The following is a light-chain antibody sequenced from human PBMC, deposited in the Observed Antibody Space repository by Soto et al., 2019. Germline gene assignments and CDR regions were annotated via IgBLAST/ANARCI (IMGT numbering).Light chain of an antibody. Sequence: QTVVAQSSSASASLGSSVKLTCTLSSGHSTYIIAWHQQQPGKAPRYLMNLEGSGSYNKGSGVPDRFSGSSSGADRYLTISNLQFEDEADYYCETWDTNTRVFGTGTKLTVL. CDR2: LEGSGSY. CDR1: SGHSTYI. J-gene: IGLJ1*01. V-gene: IGLV4-60*02. CDR3: ETWDTNTRV.